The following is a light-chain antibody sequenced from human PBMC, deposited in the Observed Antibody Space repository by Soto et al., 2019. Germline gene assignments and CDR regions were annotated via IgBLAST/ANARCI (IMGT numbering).Light chain of an antibody. V-gene: IGKV1-9*01. CDR3: QQLKSYPVT. CDR1: QGISSY. CDR2: AAS. Sequence: DIQLTQSPSFLSASVGDRVTITCRASQGISSYLAWYQQEPGKAPKPLLYAASTLQSGVPSGFSGGGSGTEFTLTISSLQPEDFATYYCQQLKSYPVTFGGGTKVEIK. J-gene: IGKJ4*01.